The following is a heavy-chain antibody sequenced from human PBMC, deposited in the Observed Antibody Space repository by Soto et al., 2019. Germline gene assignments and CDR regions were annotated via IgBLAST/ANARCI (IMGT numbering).Heavy chain of an antibody. V-gene: IGHV4-59*01. CDR1: GGPICGYF. D-gene: IGHD4-17*01. CDR2: LYYSGST. Sequence: ASGTLSLSCTVSGGPICGYFWGWILQPPGKGLEWIGYLYYSGSTKYNPSLKSRVTISVDTSKNQFSLKLSSVTAADTAVYYCARDYGDYVNGFDYWGQGTLVTVS. CDR3: ARDYGDYVNGFDY. J-gene: IGHJ4*02.